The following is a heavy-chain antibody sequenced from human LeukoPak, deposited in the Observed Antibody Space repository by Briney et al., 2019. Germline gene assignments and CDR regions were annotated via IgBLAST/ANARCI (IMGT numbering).Heavy chain of an antibody. CDR1: GFTXXXXX. CDR2: XYSGGSX. D-gene: IGHD5-24*01. CDR3: ARKLPFDI. V-gene: IGHV3-53*01. J-gene: IGHJ3*02. Sequence: PGGSLRLSCAASGFTXXXXXXXWVRQAPGXGLEWVSVXYSGGSXXXXXXXKGXFTISRDNSKNTLYLQMNSLGAEDTAVYYCARKLPFDIWGQGTMVTVSS.